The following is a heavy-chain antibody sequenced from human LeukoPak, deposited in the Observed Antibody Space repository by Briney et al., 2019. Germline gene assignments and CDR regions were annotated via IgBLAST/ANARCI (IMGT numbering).Heavy chain of an antibody. J-gene: IGHJ5*02. CDR2: IIPIFGTA. CDR1: GGPFRNYA. D-gene: IGHD3-10*01. CDR3: ARDQPNYYGSENWFDP. V-gene: IGHV1-69*13. Sequence: SVKVSCKASGGPFRNYAISWVRQAPGQGLEWMGGIIPIFGTANYAQKFQGRITITADESTTTAYMELSSLRSEDTAVYYCARDQPNYYGSENWFDPWGQGTLVTVSP.